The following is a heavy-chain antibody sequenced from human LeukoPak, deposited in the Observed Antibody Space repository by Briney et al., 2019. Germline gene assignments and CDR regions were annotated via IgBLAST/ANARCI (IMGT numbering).Heavy chain of an antibody. Sequence: ASVKVSCKASGYTFTSYGISWVRQAPGQGLEWMGWISAYNGNTNYAQKLQGRVTMTTDTSTSTAYMKLRSLRSDDTAVYYCARVLRIAAAGRYYYYGMDVWGQGTTVTVSS. D-gene: IGHD6-13*01. CDR1: GYTFTSYG. J-gene: IGHJ6*02. CDR3: ARVLRIAAAGRYYYYGMDV. CDR2: ISAYNGNT. V-gene: IGHV1-18*01.